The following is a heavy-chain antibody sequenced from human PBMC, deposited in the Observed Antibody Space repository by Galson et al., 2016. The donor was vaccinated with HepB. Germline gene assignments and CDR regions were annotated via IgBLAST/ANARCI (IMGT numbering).Heavy chain of an antibody. V-gene: IGHV3-30*18. Sequence: SLRLSCAASGFTFSTYGMHRVRQAPGKGLEWVAVISDDGSNKKYADSVKGRFTISRDTSKNTLYQQMNSLTAEDTAVYFCAKDGYRGSYRDYYGMDVWGQGTTVTVSS. CDR3: AKDGYRGSYRDYYGMDV. CDR2: ISDDGSNK. CDR1: GFTFSTYG. J-gene: IGHJ6*02. D-gene: IGHD1-26*01.